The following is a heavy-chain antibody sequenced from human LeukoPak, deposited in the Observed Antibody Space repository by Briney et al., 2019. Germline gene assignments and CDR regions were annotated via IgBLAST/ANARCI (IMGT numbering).Heavy chain of an antibody. D-gene: IGHD3-16*01. CDR1: GFRFRDYW. CDR2: IKPDGSQR. V-gene: IGHV3-7*01. CDR3: ARDDASSSFTY. Sequence: GGSLRRSCAASGFRFRDYWMDWLRQAPGMGLEWVASIKPDGSQRDYVDSVKGRFTISRDNAQNSLYLQMNSLRVEDTAVYYCARDDASSSFTYWGQGALVTVSS. J-gene: IGHJ4*02.